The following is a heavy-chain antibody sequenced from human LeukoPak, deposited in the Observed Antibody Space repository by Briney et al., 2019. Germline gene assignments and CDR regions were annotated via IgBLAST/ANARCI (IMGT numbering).Heavy chain of an antibody. J-gene: IGHJ3*02. Sequence: GASVKVSCKASGYTFTSYDINWVRQATGQGLEWMGWMNPNSGNTGYAQKFQGRVTMTRNTSISTAYMELSSLRSEDTAVYYCARVPFYYYDSSGYYLDAFDIWGQGTMVTVSS. V-gene: IGHV1-8*01. CDR3: ARVPFYYYDSSGYYLDAFDI. D-gene: IGHD3-22*01. CDR2: MNPNSGNT. CDR1: GYTFTSYD.